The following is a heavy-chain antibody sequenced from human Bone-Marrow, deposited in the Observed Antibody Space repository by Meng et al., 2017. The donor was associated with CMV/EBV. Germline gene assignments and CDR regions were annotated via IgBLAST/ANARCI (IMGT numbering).Heavy chain of an antibody. J-gene: IGHJ3*02. CDR1: GGSISSGGYY. D-gene: IGHD3-3*01. V-gene: IGHV4-31*03. CDR3: ARVDRITIFGVVMDDAFDI. Sequence: SETLSLTCTVSGGSISSGGYYWSWIRQHPGKGLEWIGYIYYSGSTYYNPSLKSRVTISVDTSKNQFSLKLSSVTAADTAVYYCARVDRITIFGVVMDDAFDIWGQGTRVTVSS. CDR2: IYYSGST.